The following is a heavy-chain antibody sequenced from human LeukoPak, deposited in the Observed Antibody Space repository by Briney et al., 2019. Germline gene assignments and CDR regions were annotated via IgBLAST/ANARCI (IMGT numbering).Heavy chain of an antibody. D-gene: IGHD2-15*01. V-gene: IGHV3-23*01. Sequence: TGGSLRLSCAASGFTFSSYAMSWVRQAPGKGLEWVSTISATGGSIYYADSVRGRLTISRDNSKNTVYLQMNSLRAEDTAVHYCAKVSGGSSKLYYYMDVWGKGTTVTVSS. CDR2: ISATGGSI. CDR3: AKVSGGSSKLYYYMDV. J-gene: IGHJ6*03. CDR1: GFTFSSYA.